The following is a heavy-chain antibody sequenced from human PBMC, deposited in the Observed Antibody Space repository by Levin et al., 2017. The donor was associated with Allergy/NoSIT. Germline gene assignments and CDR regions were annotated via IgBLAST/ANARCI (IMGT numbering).Heavy chain of an antibody. J-gene: IGHJ4*02. V-gene: IGHV3-30-3*01. CDR1: GFTFSSYA. Sequence: GESLKISCAASGFTFSSYAMHWVRQAPGKGLEWVAVISYDGSNKYYADSVKGRFTISRDNSKNTLYLQMNSLRAEDTAVYYCARDWGIAVARYYFDYWGQGTLVTVSS. CDR2: ISYDGSNK. CDR3: ARDWGIAVARYYFDY. D-gene: IGHD6-19*01.